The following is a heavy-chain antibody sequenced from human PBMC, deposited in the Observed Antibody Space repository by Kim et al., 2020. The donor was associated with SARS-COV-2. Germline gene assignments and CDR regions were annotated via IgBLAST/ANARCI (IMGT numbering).Heavy chain of an antibody. CDR3: GRDRPSMMTLIPRFYGMDI. CDR1: GFTFRSYA. J-gene: IGHJ6*02. Sequence: GGSLRLSCVASGFTFRSYAMHWVRQAPGKGLEWVAVISFDGSNDYYSDAVKGRFTVSRDNSKNTVYLQVNGVRAEDTAVYHCGRDRPSMMTLIPRFYGMDIWGQGTTVTVSS. V-gene: IGHV3-30*04. CDR2: ISFDGSND. D-gene: IGHD3-22*01.